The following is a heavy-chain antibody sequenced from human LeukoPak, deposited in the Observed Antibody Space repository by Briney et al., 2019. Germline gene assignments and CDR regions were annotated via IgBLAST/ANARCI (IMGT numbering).Heavy chain of an antibody. CDR1: GGSISSSSYC. CDR2: IYYSGGT. J-gene: IGHJ4*02. V-gene: IGHV4-39*01. CDR3: ASQRLAAGFDY. Sequence: SETLSLTCTVPGGSISSSSYCWGWIRQPPGEGLEWIGSIYYSGGTYYTPSLKSRVTISVDTSKNQFSLKLSSVTAADTAVYYCASQRLAAGFDYWGQGTLVTVSS. D-gene: IGHD6-19*01.